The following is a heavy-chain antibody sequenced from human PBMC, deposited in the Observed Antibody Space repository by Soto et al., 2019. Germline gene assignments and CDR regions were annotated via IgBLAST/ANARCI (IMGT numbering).Heavy chain of an antibody. Sequence: PGGSLRLSCAASGLIFSNYKMHWVRQAPGKGLAWVSRINTDGSIIDYADSVKGRFTISRDNSKNTLYLQMNSLRAEDTAVYYCAKDYEQWQNFDYWGQGTLVTVSS. D-gene: IGHD6-19*01. V-gene: IGHV3-74*01. J-gene: IGHJ4*02. CDR3: AKDYEQWQNFDY. CDR2: INTDGSII. CDR1: GLIFSNYK.